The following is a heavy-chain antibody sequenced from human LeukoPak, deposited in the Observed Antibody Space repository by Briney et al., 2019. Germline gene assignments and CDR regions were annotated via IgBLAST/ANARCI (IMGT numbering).Heavy chain of an antibody. J-gene: IGHJ4*02. Sequence: GGSLTLSCVASGLTLSNYDTTWVRQAPGKGLEYVSSIGSGGYRFYGGSVKGRFSISRDNSQNTVYLQMNSLRGEDTAIYFCAKKLPDASSYCDYWGQGILVTVSS. CDR2: IGSGGYR. CDR1: GLTLSNYD. CDR3: AKKLPDASSYCDY. D-gene: IGHD6-6*01. V-gene: IGHV3-23*01.